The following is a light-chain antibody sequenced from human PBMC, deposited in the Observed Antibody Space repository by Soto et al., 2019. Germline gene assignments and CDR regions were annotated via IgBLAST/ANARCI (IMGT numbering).Light chain of an antibody. V-gene: IGKV2-28*01. CDR2: LGS. Sequence: DIVMTQSPLSLPVTPGEPASISCRSSQSLLHSNGYNYLDWYLQKPGQSPQLLIYLGSNRASGVPDRFSGSGSGTDFTLKINRVEAEDVGVSYCMQTLQTPRTFGQGTKVEIK. CDR3: MQTLQTPRT. CDR1: QSLLHSNGYNY. J-gene: IGKJ1*01.